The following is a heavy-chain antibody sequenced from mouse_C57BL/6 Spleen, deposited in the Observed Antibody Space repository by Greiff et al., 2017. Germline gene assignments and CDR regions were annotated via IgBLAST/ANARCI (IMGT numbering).Heavy chain of an antibody. CDR2: IYWDDDK. Sequence: QVTLKVCGPGILQSSQTLSLTCSFSGFSLSTSGMGVSWIRQPSGKGLEWLAHIYWDDDKRYNPSLKSRLTISKDTSRNQVFLKITSVDTADTATYYCARRGDGYDEGYFDYWGQGTTLTVSS. V-gene: IGHV8-12*01. D-gene: IGHD2-2*01. CDR1: GFSLSTSGMG. CDR3: ARRGDGYDEGYFDY. J-gene: IGHJ2*01.